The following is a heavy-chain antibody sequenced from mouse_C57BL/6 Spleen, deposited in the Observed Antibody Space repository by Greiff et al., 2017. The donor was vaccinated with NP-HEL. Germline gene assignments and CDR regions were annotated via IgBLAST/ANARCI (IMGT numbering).Heavy chain of an antibody. J-gene: IGHJ4*01. D-gene: IGHD4-1*01. CDR2: IDPSDSET. CDR3: AILTEDYAMDY. CDR1: GYTFTSYW. Sequence: QVQLKQPGAELVRPGSSVKLSCKASGYTFTSYWMHWVKQRPIQGLEWIGNIDPSDSETHYNQKFKDKATLTVDKSSSTAYMQLSSLTSEDSAVYYCAILTEDYAMDYWGQGTSVTVSS. V-gene: IGHV1-52*01.